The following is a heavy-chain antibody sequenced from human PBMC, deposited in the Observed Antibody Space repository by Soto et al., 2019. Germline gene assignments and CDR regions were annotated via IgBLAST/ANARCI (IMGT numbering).Heavy chain of an antibody. D-gene: IGHD5-12*01. CDR2: ITSSSDTI. CDR1: GFPFSSFH. Sequence: GSLRLSCAASGFPFSSFHMNWVRQAPGRGLEWVAYITSSSDTIYYSDSVKGRFTISRDNGKNSLFLQMNSLRDEDTAVYYCAKGGVATIGDDYFDYWGQGP. CDR3: AKGGVATIGDDYFDY. J-gene: IGHJ4*02. V-gene: IGHV3-48*02.